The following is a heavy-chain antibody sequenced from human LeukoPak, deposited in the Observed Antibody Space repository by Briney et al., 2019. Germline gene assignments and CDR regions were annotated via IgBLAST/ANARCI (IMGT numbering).Heavy chain of an antibody. V-gene: IGHV1-18*01. CDR2: ISGYNGNT. Sequence: ASVKVSCKASGYTFTSYGISWVRQAPGQGLEWMGWISGYNGNTNYAQLQGRVTMTTDTSTSTAYMELRSLRSDDTAVYYCAGDLKRGYSSGRYSWGTGSSNDYWGQGTLVTVSS. CDR1: GYTFTSYG. J-gene: IGHJ4*02. CDR3: AGDLKRGYSSGRYSWGTGSSNDY. D-gene: IGHD6-19*01.